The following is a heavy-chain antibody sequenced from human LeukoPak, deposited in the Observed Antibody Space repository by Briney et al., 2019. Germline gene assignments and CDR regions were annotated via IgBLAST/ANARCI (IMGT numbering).Heavy chain of an antibody. J-gene: IGHJ4*02. CDR3: ARELMATTHWVYFDY. V-gene: IGHV4-59*01. Sequence: SETLSLTCTVSGGSISSYYWSWIRQPPGKGLEWIGYIYYSGSTNYNPSLKSRVTISVDTSKNQFSLKLSSVTAADTAVYYCARELMATTHWVYFDYWGQGTLVTVSS. CDR1: GGSISSYY. D-gene: IGHD5-24*01. CDR2: IYYSGST.